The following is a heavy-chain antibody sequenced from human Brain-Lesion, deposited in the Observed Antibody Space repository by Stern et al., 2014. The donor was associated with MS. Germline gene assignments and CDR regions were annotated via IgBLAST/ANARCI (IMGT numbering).Heavy chain of an antibody. CDR3: ARRGDSSSSGFDY. CDR2: IWPGDSDT. J-gene: IGHJ4*02. D-gene: IGHD6-6*01. Sequence: EVQLVQSGAEVKKPGESLKISCKGSGYRFTSNWIGWVRQMPGKGLEGVGIIWPGDSDTRYSPSFQGQVTISADKSISTAYLQWSSLQASDTAMYYCARRGDSSSSGFDYWGQGTLVIVSS. V-gene: IGHV5-51*01. CDR1: GYRFTSNW.